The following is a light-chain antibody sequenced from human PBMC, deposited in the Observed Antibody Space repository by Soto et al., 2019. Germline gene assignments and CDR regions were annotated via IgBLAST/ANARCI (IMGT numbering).Light chain of an antibody. Sequence: IVLTQSPGTLSLSPGERATLSCRASQSVSSRYLAWYQQKPGQAPRLLIYDASNRATGIPARFSGSGSGTDLTLTISSLEPEDFAIYYCQQRSNWVSFGGGTKVDI. CDR2: DAS. V-gene: IGKV3-11*01. CDR3: QQRSNWVS. CDR1: QSVSSRY. J-gene: IGKJ4*01.